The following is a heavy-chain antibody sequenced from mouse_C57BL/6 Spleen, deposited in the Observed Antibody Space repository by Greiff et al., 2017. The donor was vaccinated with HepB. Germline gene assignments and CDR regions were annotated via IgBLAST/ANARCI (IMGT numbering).Heavy chain of an antibody. Sequence: QVQLQQPGAELVKPGASVKLSCKASGYTFTSYWMQWVKQRPGQGLEWIGEIDPSDSYTNYNQKFKGKATLTADKSSSTAYMQLSSLTSEDSAVYFCARTTVGFAYWGQGTLVTVSA. V-gene: IGHV1-50*01. J-gene: IGHJ3*01. CDR2: IDPSDSYT. CDR3: ARTTVGFAY. D-gene: IGHD1-1*01. CDR1: GYTFTSYW.